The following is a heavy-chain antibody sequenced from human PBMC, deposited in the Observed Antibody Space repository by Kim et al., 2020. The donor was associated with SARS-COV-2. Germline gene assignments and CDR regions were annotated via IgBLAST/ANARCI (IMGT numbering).Heavy chain of an antibody. CDR2: ISWDGGSL. J-gene: IGHJ1*01. D-gene: IGHD3-3*01. V-gene: IGHV3-30*03. CDR3: ARDDYAIFEAAFDH. Sequence: GGSLRLSCAASGFTFGSYAMHWVRQAPGKGLEWVAVISWDGGSLSYADSVKGRFTISRDNAKNSLYLQMNTLRAGDTAFYYCARDDYAIFEAAFDHWGQGTMVTVSS. CDR1: GFTFGSYA.